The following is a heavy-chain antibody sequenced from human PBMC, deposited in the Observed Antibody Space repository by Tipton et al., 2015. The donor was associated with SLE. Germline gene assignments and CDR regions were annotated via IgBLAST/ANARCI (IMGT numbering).Heavy chain of an antibody. J-gene: IGHJ6*03. CDR3: TSEVFGVVIMGYMDV. D-gene: IGHD3-3*01. Sequence: SLRLSCAASGFTFSGSAMHWVRQASGKGLEWVGRIRSKANSYATAYVASVKGRFTISRDDSKNTAYLQMNSLKTEDTAVYYCTSEVFGVVIMGYMDVWGKGTTVTVSS. CDR2: IRSKANSYAT. CDR1: GFTFSGSA. V-gene: IGHV3-73*01.